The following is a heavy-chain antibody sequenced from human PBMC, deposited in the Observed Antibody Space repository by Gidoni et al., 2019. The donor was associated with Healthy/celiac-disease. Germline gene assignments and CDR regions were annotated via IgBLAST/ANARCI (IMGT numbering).Heavy chain of an antibody. CDR1: GGSFSGYY. V-gene: IGHV4-34*01. Sequence: QVQLQQWGAGLLKPSETLSLTCAVYGGSFSGYYWSWIRQPPGKGLEWIGEINHSGSTNYNPSLKSRVTISVDTSKNQFSLKLSSVTAADTAVYYCARGRRGGVLMVYAVNFDYWGQGTLVTVSS. CDR3: ARGRRGGVLMVYAVNFDY. CDR2: INHSGST. J-gene: IGHJ4*02. D-gene: IGHD2-8*01.